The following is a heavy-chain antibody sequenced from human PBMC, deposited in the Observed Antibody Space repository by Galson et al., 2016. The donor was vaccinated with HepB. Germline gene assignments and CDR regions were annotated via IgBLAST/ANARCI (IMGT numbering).Heavy chain of an antibody. CDR3: AKPFTSGWLTSFDH. Sequence: SLRLSCAASGFAFSSYAINWVRLTPGKGLEWISSIGFSGTPTYYADSVKGRFSISRDNSKNTLYLEMSSLRVDDSGIYYCAKPFTSGWLTSFDHWGQGTLVTVSS. CDR1: GFAFSSYA. CDR2: IGFSGTPT. V-gene: IGHV3-23*01. D-gene: IGHD6-19*01. J-gene: IGHJ4*02.